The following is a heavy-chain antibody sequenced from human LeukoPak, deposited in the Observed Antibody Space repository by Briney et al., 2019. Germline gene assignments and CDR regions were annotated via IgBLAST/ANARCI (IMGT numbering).Heavy chain of an antibody. D-gene: IGHD3-10*01. CDR3: VKALGGSGSY. CDR1: GFTFSNYG. Sequence: GGTLRLSCAASGFTFSNYGMSWVRQAPGKGLEWVAFIRNDGTKEYHADSVKGRFSISRDNPKNTLYLQMNSLSVEDTAIYYCVKALGGSGSYWGQGTSVIVSS. V-gene: IGHV3-30*02. J-gene: IGHJ4*02. CDR2: IRNDGTKE.